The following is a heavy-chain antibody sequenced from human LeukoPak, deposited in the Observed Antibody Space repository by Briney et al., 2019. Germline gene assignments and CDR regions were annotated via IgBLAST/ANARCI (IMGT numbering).Heavy chain of an antibody. Sequence: ASVTVSCKASGYTFTSYYMHWVRQAPGQGLEGMGIINPSGGSTSYAQKFQGRVTMTRDTSTSTVYMELSSLRSEDTAMYYCARVANVGAPFDYWGQGTLVTVSS. CDR1: GYTFTSYY. CDR3: ARVANVGAPFDY. D-gene: IGHD1-26*01. J-gene: IGHJ4*02. CDR2: INPSGGST. V-gene: IGHV1-46*01.